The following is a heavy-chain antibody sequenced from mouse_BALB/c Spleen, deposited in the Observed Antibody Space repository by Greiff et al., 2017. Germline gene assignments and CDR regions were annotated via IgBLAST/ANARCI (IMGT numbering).Heavy chain of an antibody. V-gene: IGHV1S137*01. J-gene: IGHJ2*01. CDR1: GYTFTDYA. CDR3: ARGDGNYDFDY. Sequence: QVQLQQSGAELVRPGVSVKISCKGSGYTFTDYAMHWVKQSHAKSLEWIGVISTYYGDASYNQKFKGKATMTVDKSSSTAYMELARLTSEDSAIYYCARGDGNYDFDYWGQGTTLTVSS. D-gene: IGHD2-1*01. CDR2: ISTYYGDA.